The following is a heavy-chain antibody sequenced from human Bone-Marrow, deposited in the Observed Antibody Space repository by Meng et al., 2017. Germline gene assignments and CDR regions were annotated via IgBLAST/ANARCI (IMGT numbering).Heavy chain of an antibody. CDR2: INHSGST. V-gene: IGHV4-34*01. J-gene: IGHJ1*01. CDR1: GGSFSGYY. CDR3: ARGRDGYALGAYFQH. D-gene: IGHD5-24*01. Sequence: VQLQQWGAGLLKPSETLSLTCAVYGGSFSGYYWSWIRQPPGKGLEWIGEINHSGSTNYNPSLKSRVTISVDTSKNQFSLKLSSVTAADTAVYYCARGRDGYALGAYFQHWGQGTLVTVSS.